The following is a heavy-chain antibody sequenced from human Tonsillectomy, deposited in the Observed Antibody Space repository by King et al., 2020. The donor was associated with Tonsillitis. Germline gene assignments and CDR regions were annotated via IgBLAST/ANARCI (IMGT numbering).Heavy chain of an antibody. Sequence: QLQESGPGLVKPSETLSLTCTVSGSSFSRNFWSWIRQPPGKGLDWIGYISYSGSTNYNPSLKSRVTISVDTSKNQFSLKLTSVTAADTAVYYCARGVGITTPGWFAPGGQGTLVTVSS. J-gene: IGHJ5*02. CDR1: GSSFSRNF. CDR2: ISYSGST. D-gene: IGHD3-22*01. V-gene: IGHV4-59*01. CDR3: ARGVGITTPGWFAP.